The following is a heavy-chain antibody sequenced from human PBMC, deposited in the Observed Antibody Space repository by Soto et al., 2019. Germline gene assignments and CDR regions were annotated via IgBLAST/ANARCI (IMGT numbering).Heavy chain of an antibody. D-gene: IGHD5-18*01. CDR1: GFTFINYS. CDR3: ARDVRGYSFGYFDY. J-gene: IGHJ4*02. Sequence: ESGGGLVQRGGSLRLSCAASGFTFINYSMNWVRQAPGKGLEWVSYISTTSTTIYYADSVKGRFTISRDNAKNSLYLQMNSLRDEDTAVYYCARDVRGYSFGYFDYWGQGTLVTVSS. CDR2: ISTTSTTI. V-gene: IGHV3-48*02.